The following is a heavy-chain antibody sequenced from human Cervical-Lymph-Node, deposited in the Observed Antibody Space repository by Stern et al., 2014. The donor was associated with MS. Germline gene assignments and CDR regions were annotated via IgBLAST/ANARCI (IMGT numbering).Heavy chain of an antibody. J-gene: IGHJ4*02. D-gene: IGHD6-19*01. CDR2: IIPPFGTA. CDR3: ARTYISGWLAL. Sequence: VQLVESGAEVKKPGSSVKVSCKSSGGTFSSFAITWVRQAPGQGLEWMGGIIPPFGTANYEQKFQGRVTITADESTRTAYMELGSLRADDTAMYYCARTYISGWLALWGQGTLVTVSS. CDR1: GGTFSSFA. V-gene: IGHV1-69*01.